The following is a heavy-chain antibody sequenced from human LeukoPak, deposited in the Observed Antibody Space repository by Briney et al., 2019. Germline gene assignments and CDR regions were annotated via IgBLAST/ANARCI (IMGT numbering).Heavy chain of an antibody. D-gene: IGHD2-2*01. CDR1: GYSISSGYY. CDR3: ARVVVVPAASNWFDP. Sequence: SETLSLTCTVSGYSISSGYYWGWIRQPPGKGLEWIGSIYHSGSTYYNPSLKSRVTISVDTSKNQFSLKLSSVTAADTAVYYYARVVVVPAASNWFDPWGQGTLVTVSS. CDR2: IYHSGST. J-gene: IGHJ5*02. V-gene: IGHV4-38-2*02.